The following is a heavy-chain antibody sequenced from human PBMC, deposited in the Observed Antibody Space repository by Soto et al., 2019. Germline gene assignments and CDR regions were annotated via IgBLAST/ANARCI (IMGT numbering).Heavy chain of an antibody. J-gene: IGHJ6*02. CDR3: ARSQGTRTSLGIDYYDYYGMDV. V-gene: IGHV1-69*01. CDR1: GGTFSSYA. D-gene: IGHD2-2*01. CDR2: IIPIPGTA. Sequence: VQLVQSGAEVQKPGSSGKVSCKSSGGTFSSYAISWVRQAPGQGREWMGGIIPIPGTANYAQTFQGRVTMTADESTSTANMGLGSLRSEDPAVYYWARSQGTRTSLGIDYYDYYGMDVWGQGTTVTVSS.